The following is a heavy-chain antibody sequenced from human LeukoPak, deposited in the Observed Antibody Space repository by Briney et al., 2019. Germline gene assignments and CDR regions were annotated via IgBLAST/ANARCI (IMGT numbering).Heavy chain of an antibody. CDR1: GFTFSSYA. V-gene: IGHV3-23*01. Sequence: GGSLRLSCAASGFTFSSYAMSWVRQAPGKGLEWVSATSGSGGSTYYADSVKGRFTISRDNSKNTLYLQMNSLRAEDTAVYYCAKAEWFGEYLLGYWGQGTLVTVSS. J-gene: IGHJ4*02. D-gene: IGHD3-10*01. CDR3: AKAEWFGEYLLGY. CDR2: TSGSGGST.